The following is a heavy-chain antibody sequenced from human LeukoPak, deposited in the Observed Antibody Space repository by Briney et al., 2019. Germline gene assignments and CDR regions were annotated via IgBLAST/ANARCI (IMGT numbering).Heavy chain of an antibody. Sequence: SVKVSCKASGGTFSSYAISWVRQAPGQGLEWMGGIIPIFGTANYAQKFQGRVTMTADKSTSTAYMELSSLRSEDTAVYYCARDSEGDTWGSWFDPWGQGTLVTVSS. CDR3: ARDSEGDTWGSWFDP. CDR2: IIPIFGTA. CDR1: GGTFSSYA. D-gene: IGHD3-16*01. J-gene: IGHJ5*02. V-gene: IGHV1-69*06.